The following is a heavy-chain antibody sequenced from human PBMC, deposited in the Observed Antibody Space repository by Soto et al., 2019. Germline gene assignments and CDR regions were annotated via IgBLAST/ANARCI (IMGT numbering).Heavy chain of an antibody. J-gene: IGHJ6*03. CDR3: VLTYSGYDYVYYYYYMDV. V-gene: IGHV1-8*01. CDR2: MNPNSGNT. Sequence: ASVKVSCKASGYTFTSYDINWVRQATGQGLEWMGWMNPNSGNTGYAQKFQGRVTITRNTSISTAYMELSSLRSEDTAVYYCVLTYSGYDYVYYYYYMDVWGKGTTVTVSS. CDR1: GYTFTSYD. D-gene: IGHD5-12*01.